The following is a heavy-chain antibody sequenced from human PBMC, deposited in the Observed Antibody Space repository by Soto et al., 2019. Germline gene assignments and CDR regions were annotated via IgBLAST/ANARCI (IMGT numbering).Heavy chain of an antibody. Sequence: SQSLPLPGVISGYCVSRNSAACNWNKQSPSRGHEWLGRTYYRSKWYNDYAVSVKSRITINPDTSKNQFSLQLNSVTPEDTAVYFCARARRSSSSFWFDPWGQGILVSVSS. D-gene: IGHD6-6*01. CDR1: GYCVSRNSAA. J-gene: IGHJ5*02. CDR2: TYYRSKWYN. V-gene: IGHV6-1*01. CDR3: ARARRSSSSFWFDP.